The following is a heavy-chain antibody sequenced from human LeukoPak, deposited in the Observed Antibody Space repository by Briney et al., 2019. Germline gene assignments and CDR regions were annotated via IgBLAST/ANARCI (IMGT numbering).Heavy chain of an antibody. J-gene: IGHJ3*02. CDR2: IIPIFGTA. CDR1: GGTFSSYA. Sequence: SVKVSCKASGGTFSSYAISWVRRAPGQGLEWMGGIIPIFGTANYAQKFQGRVTITADESTSTAYMELSSLRSEDTAVYYCAKSDRDSSGYYSLDAFDIWGQGTMVTVSS. V-gene: IGHV1-69*13. D-gene: IGHD3-22*01. CDR3: AKSDRDSSGYYSLDAFDI.